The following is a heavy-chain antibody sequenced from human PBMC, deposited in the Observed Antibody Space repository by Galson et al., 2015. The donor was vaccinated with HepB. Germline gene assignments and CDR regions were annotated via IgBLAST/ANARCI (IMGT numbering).Heavy chain of an antibody. D-gene: IGHD3-16*01. CDR1: GGTFSSYA. CDR3: VRGLGSDI. CDR2: IIPILGIA. Sequence: SVKVSCKASGGTFSSYAISWVRQAPGQGLEWMGGIIPILGIANYAQKFQGRVTMTRNTSISTAYMELSSLRSEDTAVYYCVRGLGSDIWGQGTMVTVSS. J-gene: IGHJ3*02. V-gene: IGHV1-69*10.